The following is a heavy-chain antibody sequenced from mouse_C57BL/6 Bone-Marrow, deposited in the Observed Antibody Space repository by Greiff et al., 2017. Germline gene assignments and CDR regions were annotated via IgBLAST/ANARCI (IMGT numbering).Heavy chain of an antibody. V-gene: IGHV1-18*01. D-gene: IGHD1-1*01. J-gene: IGHJ2*01. CDR2: INPNNGGT. CDR3: ARYGYYGSSFDY. Sequence: VHVKQSGPELVKPGASVKIPCKASGYTFTDYNMDWVKQSHGKSLEWIGDINPNNGGTIYNQKFKGKATLTVDKSSSTAYMELRSLTSEDTAVYYCARYGYYGSSFDYWGQGTTLTVSS. CDR1: GYTFTDYN.